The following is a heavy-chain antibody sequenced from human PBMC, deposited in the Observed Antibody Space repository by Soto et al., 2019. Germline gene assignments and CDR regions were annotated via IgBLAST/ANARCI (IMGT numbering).Heavy chain of an antibody. CDR3: ARTLYGDNVDY. CDR2: MNPNSGNT. J-gene: IGHJ4*02. CDR1: GYTFTSYD. V-gene: IGHV1-8*01. Sequence: QVQLVQSGAEVKKPGASVKGSCKASGYTFTSYDSTWVRQDTGQGLEWMGWMNPNSGNTGYAQKFQGRVTMTRNTSISTAYMELSSLRAEDTAVYYCARTLYGDNVDYWGQGTLVTVSS. D-gene: IGHD4-17*01.